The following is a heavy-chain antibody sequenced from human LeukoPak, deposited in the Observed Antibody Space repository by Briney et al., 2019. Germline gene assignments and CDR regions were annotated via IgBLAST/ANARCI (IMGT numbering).Heavy chain of an antibody. CDR3: ARETTSYYWFDP. J-gene: IGHJ5*02. Sequence: SETLSLTCAVSGGSISSGGYSWSWIRQPPGTGLEWVGYIYYSGRTYYNPSLKSRITISVDTSKNQFSLKLSSVTAADTAVYYCARETTSYYWFDPWGQGTLVTVSS. CDR1: GGSISSGGYS. V-gene: IGHV4-30-4*07. CDR2: IYYSGRT. D-gene: IGHD1-14*01.